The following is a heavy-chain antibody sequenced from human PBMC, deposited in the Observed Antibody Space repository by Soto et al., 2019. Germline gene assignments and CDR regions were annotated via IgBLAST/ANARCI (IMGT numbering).Heavy chain of an antibody. CDR2: VSYGGST. CDR1: GDSFSIYY. Sequence: SETLSLTCTVSGDSFSIYYWTWIRQSPGKGLEWIGYVSYGGSTTYNPSIKSRVTISMDTSKTKLSVNLNSVTTADTAVYYCARGRYNWNFFTFDYWGQGFLVTVSS. CDR3: ARGRYNWNFFTFDY. D-gene: IGHD1-7*01. J-gene: IGHJ4*02. V-gene: IGHV4-59*01.